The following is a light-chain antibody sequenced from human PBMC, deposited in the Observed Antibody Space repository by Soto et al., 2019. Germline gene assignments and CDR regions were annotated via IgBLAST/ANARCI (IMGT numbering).Light chain of an antibody. CDR2: GAS. CDR1: QSGSGTY. CDR3: QQYGKSPLT. V-gene: IGKV3-20*01. Sequence: EIVLTQSPGTLSLSPGERATLSCRASQSGSGTYLAWYQQKPGQAPRLLISGASRRATGIPDRFSGSGSGTDFTLTISSLEPEDSAVYYCQQYGKSPLTFGGGTKVDIK. J-gene: IGKJ4*01.